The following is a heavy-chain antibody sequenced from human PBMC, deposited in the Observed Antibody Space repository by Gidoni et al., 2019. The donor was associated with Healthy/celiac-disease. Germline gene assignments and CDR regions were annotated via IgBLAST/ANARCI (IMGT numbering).Heavy chain of an antibody. V-gene: IGHV1-69*08. CDR3: ARDRGGYCSGGSCYPEY. Sequence: QVQLVQSGAEVKKPGSSVKVSCKASGGPFSSYTISWVRQAPGQGLEWMGRIIPSLGIANYAQKFQGRVTITADKSTSTAYMELSSLRSEDTAVYYCARDRGGYCSGGSCYPEYWGQGTLVTVSS. D-gene: IGHD2-15*01. CDR1: GGPFSSYT. J-gene: IGHJ4*02. CDR2: IIPSLGIA.